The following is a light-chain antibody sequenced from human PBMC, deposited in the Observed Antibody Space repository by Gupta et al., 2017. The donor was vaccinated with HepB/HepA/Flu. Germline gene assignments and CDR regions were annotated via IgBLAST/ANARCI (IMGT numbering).Light chain of an antibody. J-gene: IGKJ1*01. Sequence: IVSTQCPASLSLSPGERATLSCRASQRISSFLAWYQQNPGQAPRLLIYDASNSVTGIPVRFRRSGSGTDFTLTISSLEPEDFAVYYCQQGSNWPRTFGQGTKVEIK. CDR1: QRISSF. CDR2: DAS. CDR3: QQGSNWPRT. V-gene: IGKV3-11*01.